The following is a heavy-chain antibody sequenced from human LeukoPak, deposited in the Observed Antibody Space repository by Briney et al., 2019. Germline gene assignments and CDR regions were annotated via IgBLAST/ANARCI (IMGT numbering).Heavy chain of an antibody. CDR1: GFTFSNAW. CDR3: TTTPLWFGELDNYYYYGMDV. Sequence: GGSLRLSYAASGFTFSNAWMSWVRQAPGKGLEWVGRIKSKTDGGTTDYAAPVKGRFTISRDDSKNTLYLQMNSLKTEDTAVYYCTTTPLWFGELDNYYYYGMDVWGKGTTVTVSS. CDR2: IKSKTDGGTT. J-gene: IGHJ6*04. D-gene: IGHD3-10*01. V-gene: IGHV3-15*01.